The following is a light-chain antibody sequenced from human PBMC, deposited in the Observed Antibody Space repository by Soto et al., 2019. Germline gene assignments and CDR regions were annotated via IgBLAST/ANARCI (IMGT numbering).Light chain of an antibody. J-gene: IGLJ2*01. V-gene: IGLV1-40*01. CDR3: QSFDSSLSGSIL. Sequence: QPVLTQPPSVSGAPGQRVTISCTGSSSNIGAGYDVHWYQQLPGTAPKVLIYGNNNRPSGVPDRFSGSKSGTSASLAITGLQAEDEADYYCQSFDSSLSGSILFGGGTKLTVL. CDR1: SSNIGAGYD. CDR2: GNN.